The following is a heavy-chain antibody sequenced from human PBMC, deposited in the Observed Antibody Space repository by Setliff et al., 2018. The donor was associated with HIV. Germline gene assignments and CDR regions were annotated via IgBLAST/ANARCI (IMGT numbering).Heavy chain of an antibody. CDR1: GYTFNDYF. J-gene: IGHJ4*02. V-gene: IGHV1-2*02. D-gene: IGHD6-6*01. CDR2: INPNSGAT. CDR3: ARDLFGPWYSGWSGLAY. Sequence: GASVKVSCKSSGYTFNDYFIHWVRQVPGQGLEWMGWINPNSGATNYAQTFQGRVTMTRDTSVSKAYMELSRLRSDDTGIYYCARDLFGPWYSGWSGLAYWGQGTQVTVSS.